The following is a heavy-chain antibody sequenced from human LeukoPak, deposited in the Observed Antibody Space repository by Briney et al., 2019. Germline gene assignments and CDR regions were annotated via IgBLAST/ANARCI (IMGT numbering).Heavy chain of an antibody. D-gene: IGHD1-26*01. Sequence: GGSLRLSCAASGFTFSSYAMSWVRQAPGKGLEWVSAISGSGGSTYYADSVKGRFTISRDNSRNTLYLQMNSLRAEDTAVYYCAKRFGSTEAFDIWGQGTMVTVSS. CDR3: AKRFGSTEAFDI. V-gene: IGHV3-23*01. CDR2: ISGSGGST. CDR1: GFTFSSYA. J-gene: IGHJ3*02.